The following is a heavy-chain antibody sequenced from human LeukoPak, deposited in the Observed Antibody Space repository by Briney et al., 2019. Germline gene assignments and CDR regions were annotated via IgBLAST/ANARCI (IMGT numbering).Heavy chain of an antibody. V-gene: IGHV4-39*01. D-gene: IGHD4-11*01. CDR2: IYYSGST. CDR3: ARHVGYSNYIGYYYYYYMDV. J-gene: IGHJ6*03. CDR1: GGSISSSSYY. Sequence: SETLSLTCTVSGGSISSSSYYWGWIRQPPGQGREWIGSIYYSGSTYYNPSLKSRVTISVDTSKNQFSLKLSSVTAADTAVYYCARHVGYSNYIGYYYYYYMDVWGKGTTVTVSS.